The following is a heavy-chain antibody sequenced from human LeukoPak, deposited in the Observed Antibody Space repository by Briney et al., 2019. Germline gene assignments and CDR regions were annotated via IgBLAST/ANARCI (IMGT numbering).Heavy chain of an antibody. CDR1: GGSISTYY. Sequence: SETLSLTCTVPGGSISTYYWNWIRQPPGKGLEWVGYIHYSGNTNYNPSLKNRVTISVDTSKNQFSLKLSSVTAADTAVYYCARDQDADSGIWFDPWGQGTLVTVSS. D-gene: IGHD4-17*01. CDR3: ARDQDADSGIWFDP. V-gene: IGHV4-59*01. CDR2: IHYSGNT. J-gene: IGHJ5*02.